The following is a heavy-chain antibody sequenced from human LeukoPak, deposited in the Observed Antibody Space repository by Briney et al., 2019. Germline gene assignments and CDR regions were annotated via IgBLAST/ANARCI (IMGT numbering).Heavy chain of an antibody. J-gene: IGHJ4*02. V-gene: IGHV1-69*05. CDR1: GGTFSSYA. CDR2: IIPIFGTA. D-gene: IGHD2-15*01. Sequence: SVKVSCKASGGTFSSYAISWVRQARGQGLEWMGGIIPIFGTANYAQKFQGRVTITTDESTSTAYMELSSLRSEDTAVYYCARAVVVAARPSEYYFDYWGQGTLVTVSS. CDR3: ARAVVVAARPSEYYFDY.